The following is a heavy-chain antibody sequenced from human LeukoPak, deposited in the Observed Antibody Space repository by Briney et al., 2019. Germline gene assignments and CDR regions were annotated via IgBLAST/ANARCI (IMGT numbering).Heavy chain of an antibody. V-gene: IGHV3-30*18. D-gene: IGHD6-13*01. Sequence: PGGSLRLSCAASGFTFSSYGMHWVRQAPGKGLEWVAVISYDGSNKYYADSVKGRFTISRDNSKNTLYLQMNSLRAEDTAVYYCAKDQGISWYDYWGQGTLVTVSS. CDR3: AKDQGISWYDY. J-gene: IGHJ4*02. CDR2: ISYDGSNK. CDR1: GFTFSSYG.